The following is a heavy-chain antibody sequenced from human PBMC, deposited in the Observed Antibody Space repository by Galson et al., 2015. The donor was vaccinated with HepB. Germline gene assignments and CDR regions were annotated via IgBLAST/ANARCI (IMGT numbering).Heavy chain of an antibody. CDR1: GFSLSTSGMC. CDR3: ARIRTARGQRGMDV. J-gene: IGHJ6*02. V-gene: IGHV2-70*11. Sequence: PALVKPTQTLTLTCTFSGFSLSTSGMCVSWIRQPPGKALEWLARIDWDDDKYYSTSLKTRLTISKDTSKNQVVLTMTNMDPVDTATYYCARIRTARGQRGMDVWGQGTTVTVSS. CDR2: IDWDDDK. D-gene: IGHD5-18*01.